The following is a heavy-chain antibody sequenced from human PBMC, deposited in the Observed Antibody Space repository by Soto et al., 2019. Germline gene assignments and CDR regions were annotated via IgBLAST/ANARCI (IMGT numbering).Heavy chain of an antibody. D-gene: IGHD6-13*01. CDR2: IYWNDDK. V-gene: IGHV2-5*01. CDR3: AHTGGIAAAGVFDY. CDR1: GFSLSTSGVG. J-gene: IGHJ4*02. Sequence: QITLKESGPTLVKPTQTLTLTCTFSGFSLSTSGVGVGWIRQPPGKALEWLALIYWNDDKRYSPSLKSRLTITKDTSKNQVVLTMTNMDPVDTATYYCAHTGGIAAAGVFDYWGQGTLVTVSS.